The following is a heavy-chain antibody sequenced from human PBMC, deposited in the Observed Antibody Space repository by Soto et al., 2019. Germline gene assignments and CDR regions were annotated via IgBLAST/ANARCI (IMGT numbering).Heavy chain of an antibody. Sequence: LSLTCAVSGGSISSGGYSWSWIRQPPGKGLEWIGYIYHSGSTYYNPSLKSRVTISVDRSKNQFSLKLSSVTAADTAVYYCARYRIVLMVYAIGWFDPWGQGTLVTVSS. CDR1: GGSISSGGYS. CDR3: ARYRIVLMVYAIGWFDP. CDR2: IYHSGST. V-gene: IGHV4-30-2*01. D-gene: IGHD2-8*01. J-gene: IGHJ5*02.